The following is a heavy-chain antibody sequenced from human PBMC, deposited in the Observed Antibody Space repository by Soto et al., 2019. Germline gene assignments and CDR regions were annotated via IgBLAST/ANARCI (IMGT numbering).Heavy chain of an antibody. CDR3: AKEWGLGFGESYGMDV. D-gene: IGHD3-10*01. CDR1: GFTFSSYG. V-gene: IGHV3-30*18. CDR2: ISYDGSNK. J-gene: IGHJ6*02. Sequence: PGGSLRLSCAASGFTFSSYGMHWVRQAPGKGLEWVAVISYDGSNKYYADSVKGRFTISRDNSKNTLYLQMNSLRAEDTAVYYWAKEWGLGFGESYGMDVWGQGTTVTVSS.